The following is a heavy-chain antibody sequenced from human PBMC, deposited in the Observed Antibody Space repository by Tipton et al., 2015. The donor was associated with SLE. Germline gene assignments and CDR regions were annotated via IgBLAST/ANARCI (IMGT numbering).Heavy chain of an antibody. CDR3: AVGYCSSTSCQREYFQH. V-gene: IGHV3-7*03. CDR1: GFIFSSYW. J-gene: IGHJ1*01. CDR2: IKQDGSEK. D-gene: IGHD2-2*01. Sequence: SLRLSCAASGFIFSSYWMSWVRQAPGKGLEWVANIKQDGSEKYYVDSVKGRFTISRDNAKNSLYLQMNSLRVEDTAVYYCAVGYCSSTSCQREYFQHWGQGTLVTVSS.